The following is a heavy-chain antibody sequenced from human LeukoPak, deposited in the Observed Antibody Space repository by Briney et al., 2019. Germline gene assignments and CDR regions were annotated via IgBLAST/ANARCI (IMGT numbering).Heavy chain of an antibody. CDR3: VKDGRQQPCY. CDR1: GFPFSNYA. J-gene: IGHJ4*02. V-gene: IGHV3-23*01. Sequence: PGGSLRLSCAASGFPFSNYAMSWVRRAPGKGLEWVSAISGSGRSTYYADSVKGRFTISRDNSKNTLYLQMNSLRADDTAVYYCVKDGRQQPCYWGQGTLVTVSS. D-gene: IGHD6-13*01. CDR2: ISGSGRST.